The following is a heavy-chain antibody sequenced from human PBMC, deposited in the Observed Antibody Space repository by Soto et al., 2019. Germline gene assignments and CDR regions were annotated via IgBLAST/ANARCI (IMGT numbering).Heavy chain of an antibody. CDR3: ARGPRGLYHHDY. CDR1: GFTFSGDW. V-gene: IGHV3-74*01. Sequence: EVQLVESGGGLVQPGGSLRLSCAASGFTFSGDWMHWVRQAAGKGLVWVSRINMDGSSTNYADSVKGRFTISRDNAKNTLYRQRTSRRVDDTPVYYCARGPRGLYHHDYWGQGARVPVSS. J-gene: IGHJ4*02. CDR2: INMDGSST. D-gene: IGHD2-2*01.